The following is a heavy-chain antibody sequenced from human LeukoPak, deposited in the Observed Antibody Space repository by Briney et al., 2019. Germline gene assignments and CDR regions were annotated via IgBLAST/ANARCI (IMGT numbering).Heavy chain of an antibody. CDR2: IYSGGST. D-gene: IGHD3-22*01. V-gene: IGHV3-66*01. Sequence: GGSLRLSCAASGFTVSSNYMSWVRQAPGKGLEWVSVIYSGGSTYYADSVKGRFTISRDNSKNTLYLQMNSLRAEDTAVYYCARDGGVVDSSGPFDYWGQGTLVTVSS. CDR3: ARDGGVVDSSGPFDY. CDR1: GFTVSSNY. J-gene: IGHJ4*02.